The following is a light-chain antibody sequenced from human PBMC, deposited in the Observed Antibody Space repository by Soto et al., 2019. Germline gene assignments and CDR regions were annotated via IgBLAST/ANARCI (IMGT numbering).Light chain of an antibody. CDR3: SSYTSSSTRV. CDR2: DVS. Sequence: QSALTQPASVSGSPGQSITISCTGTRSDVGGYNYVSWYQQHPGKAPKLMIYDVSNRPSGVSNRFSGSKSGNTASLTISGLQAEDEADYYCSSYTSSSTRVFGTGTKLTVL. CDR1: RSDVGGYNY. V-gene: IGLV2-14*01. J-gene: IGLJ1*01.